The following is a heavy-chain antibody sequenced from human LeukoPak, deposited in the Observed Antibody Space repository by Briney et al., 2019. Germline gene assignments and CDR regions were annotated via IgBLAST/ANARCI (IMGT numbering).Heavy chain of an antibody. CDR3: AKDRLGYSGSYNAFDI. V-gene: IGHV3-30*02. D-gene: IGHD1-26*01. CDR1: GFTFSSYG. J-gene: IGHJ3*02. CDR2: IRYDGSNK. Sequence: GGSLRLSCAASGFTFSSYGMHWVRQAPGKGLEWVAFIRYDGSNKYYADSVKGRFTISRDNSKNTLYLQMNSLRAEDTAVYYCAKDRLGYSGSYNAFDIWGQGTMVTVSS.